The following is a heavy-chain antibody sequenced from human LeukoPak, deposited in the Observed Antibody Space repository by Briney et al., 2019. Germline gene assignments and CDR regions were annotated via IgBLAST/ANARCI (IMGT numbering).Heavy chain of an antibody. CDR3: ARDYAFDI. V-gene: IGHV4-59*01. Sequence: SETLSLTCTVSGDSISSYYRSWVRQPPGKGLEWNGCIYYSGNTNYNPSLKSRVTISIDTSKNQFSLKLSPVTAADTAVYYCARDYAFDIWGQGTMVTVSS. J-gene: IGHJ3*02. CDR1: GDSISSYY. CDR2: IYYSGNT.